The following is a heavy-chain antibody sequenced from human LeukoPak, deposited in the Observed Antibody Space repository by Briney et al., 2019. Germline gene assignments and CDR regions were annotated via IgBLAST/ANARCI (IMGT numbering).Heavy chain of an antibody. Sequence: SETLSLTCAVSGDSISSYYWSWIRQPPGKGLEWIGYIHYSGSTNYNPSLKSRVTISVDASKNQFSLKLSSVTAADTAVYYCARYSYDILTGYPKGWFDPWGQGTLVTVSS. CDR1: GDSISSYY. CDR2: IHYSGST. J-gene: IGHJ5*02. V-gene: IGHV4-59*01. CDR3: ARYSYDILTGYPKGWFDP. D-gene: IGHD3-9*01.